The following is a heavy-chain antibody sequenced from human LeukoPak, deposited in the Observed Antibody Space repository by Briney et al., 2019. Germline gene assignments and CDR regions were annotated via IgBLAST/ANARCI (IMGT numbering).Heavy chain of an antibody. CDR2: INHSGST. J-gene: IGHJ6*03. Sequence: SETLSLTCAVYGGSFSGYYWTWIRQPPGKGLEWIGEINHSGSTNYNPSLKSRVTISVDTSKNQFSLKLSSVTAADTAAYYCARGLPAAILSYYYYYMDVWGKGTTVTVSS. CDR3: ARGLPAAILSYYYYYMDV. V-gene: IGHV4-34*01. CDR1: GGSFSGYY. D-gene: IGHD2-2*01.